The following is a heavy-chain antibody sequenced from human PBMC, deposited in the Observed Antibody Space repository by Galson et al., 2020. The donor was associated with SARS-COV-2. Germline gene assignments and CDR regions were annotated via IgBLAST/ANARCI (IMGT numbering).Heavy chain of an antibody. Sequence: SETLSLTCAVSGYSINSGYYWVWIRQPPGKGLEWVGFISHTGNTYYTPSLKSRVTVSADTSKNQFSLKVTSVTAADTAVYFCGRLQDGGLIDYWGQGSLVTVSS. CDR2: ISHTGNT. CDR3: GRLQDGGLIDY. D-gene: IGHD6-25*01. V-gene: IGHV4-38-2*01. J-gene: IGHJ4*02. CDR1: GYSINSGYY.